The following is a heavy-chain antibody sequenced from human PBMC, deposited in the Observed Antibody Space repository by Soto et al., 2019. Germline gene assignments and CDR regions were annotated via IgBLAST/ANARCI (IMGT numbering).Heavy chain of an antibody. CDR3: ARERKSGYFDY. D-gene: IGHD3-3*01. CDR1: GFTFSSYG. V-gene: IGHV3-33*01. J-gene: IGHJ4*02. CDR2: IWYDGSNK. Sequence: QVQLVESGGGVVQPGRSLRLSCAASGFTFSSYGMHWVRQAPGKGLEWVAVIWYDGSNKYYADSVKGRFTISRDNSKNTLYLQMNSLRGEDTAVSYCARERKSGYFDYWGQGTLVTVSS.